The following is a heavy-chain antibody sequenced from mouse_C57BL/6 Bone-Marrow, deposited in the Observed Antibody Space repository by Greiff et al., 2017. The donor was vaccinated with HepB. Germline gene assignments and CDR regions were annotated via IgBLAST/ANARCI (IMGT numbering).Heavy chain of an antibody. CDR2: IDPANGNT. J-gene: IGHJ4*01. Sequence: EVQLQQSVAELVRPGASVKLSCTASGFNIKNTYMHWVKQRPEQGLEWIGRIDPANGNTKYAPKFQGKATITADTSSNTAYLQLSSLTSEDTAIYYCASITTVVEEDYAMDYWGQGTSVTVSS. D-gene: IGHD1-1*01. CDR3: ASITTVVEEDYAMDY. V-gene: IGHV14-3*01. CDR1: GFNIKNTY.